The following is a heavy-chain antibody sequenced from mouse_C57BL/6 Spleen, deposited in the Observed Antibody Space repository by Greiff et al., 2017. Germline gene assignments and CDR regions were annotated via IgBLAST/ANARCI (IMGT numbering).Heavy chain of an antibody. J-gene: IGHJ2*01. Sequence: EVQVVESGGGLVKPGGSLKLSCAASGFTFSSYAMSWVRQTPEKRLEWVATISDGGSYTYYPDNVKGRFTISRDNAKNNLYLQMSHLKSEDTAMYYCARDRGMITFDYWGQGTTLTVSS. D-gene: IGHD2-4*01. CDR3: ARDRGMITFDY. V-gene: IGHV5-4*01. CDR1: GFTFSSYA. CDR2: ISDGGSYT.